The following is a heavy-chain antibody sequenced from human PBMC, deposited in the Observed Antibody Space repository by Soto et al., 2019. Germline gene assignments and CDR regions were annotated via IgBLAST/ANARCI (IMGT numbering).Heavy chain of an antibody. D-gene: IGHD2-8*02. CDR3: AKATATGGGAFDI. Sequence: SLRLSCAASGFTFSYYGVHWVRQAPGKGLEWVAVISYDGSKKYYADSVKGRFTISRDNSKNTVYLQMNSLTAGDTALYYCAKATATGGGAFDICGQGTMVTVSS. V-gene: IGHV3-30*18. J-gene: IGHJ3*02. CDR2: ISYDGSKK. CDR1: GFTFSYYG.